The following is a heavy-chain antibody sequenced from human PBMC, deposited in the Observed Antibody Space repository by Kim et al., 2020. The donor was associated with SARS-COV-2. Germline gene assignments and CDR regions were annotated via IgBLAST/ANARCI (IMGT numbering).Heavy chain of an antibody. D-gene: IGHD2-2*01. Sequence: GGSLRLSCAASGFTFSSYSMNWVRQAPGKGLEWVSSISSSSSYIYYADSVKGRFTISRDNAKNSLYLQMNSLRAEDTAVYYCARDSVVVPAAMPADIVATIYYGMDVWGQGTTVTVSS. CDR2: ISSSSSYI. J-gene: IGHJ6*02. V-gene: IGHV3-21*01. CDR1: GFTFSSYS. CDR3: ARDSVVVPAAMPADIVATIYYGMDV.